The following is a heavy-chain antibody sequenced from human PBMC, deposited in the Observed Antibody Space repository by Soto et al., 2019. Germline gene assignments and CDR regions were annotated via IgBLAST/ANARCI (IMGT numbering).Heavy chain of an antibody. D-gene: IGHD1-26*01. J-gene: IGHJ4*02. CDR3: AKPYSGNYPRPFDY. Sequence: QVQLVESGGGVVQPGTSLRLSCAASGFTFSIYGMHWVRQAPGKGLEWVAAISYHGSNKYYADSVKGRFTISRDNSKNTLYLQMDSTRAEDTAVYYCAKPYSGNYPRPFDYWGQGTLVTVSS. V-gene: IGHV3-30*18. CDR1: GFTFSIYG. CDR2: ISYHGSNK.